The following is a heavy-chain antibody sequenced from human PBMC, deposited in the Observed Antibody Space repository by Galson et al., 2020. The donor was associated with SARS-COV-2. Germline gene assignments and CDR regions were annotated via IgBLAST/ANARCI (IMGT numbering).Heavy chain of an antibody. V-gene: IGHV4-34*01. Sequence: ETLSLTCAVYGGSFSGYYWSWIRQPPGKGLEWIGEINHSGSTNYNPYLKSRVTISVDTSKNQFSLKLSSVTAADTAVYYCPRGPGLTFGVATLRYFGLWGRGTLVTVSS. D-gene: IGHD3-16*01. CDR3: PRGPGLTFGVATLRYFGL. J-gene: IGHJ2*01. CDR2: INHSGST. CDR1: GGSFSGYY.